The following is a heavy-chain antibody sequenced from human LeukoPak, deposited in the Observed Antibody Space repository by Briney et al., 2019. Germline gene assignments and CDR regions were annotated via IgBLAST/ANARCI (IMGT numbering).Heavy chain of an antibody. V-gene: IGHV3-30*01. D-gene: IGHD6-13*01. Sequence: PGGSLRLSCAASGFTFSSYAMHWVRQAPGKGLEWVAVISYDGSNKYYADSVKGRFTISRDNSKNTLYLQMNSLRAEDTAVYYCARGSAAAGTRAFDYWGQGTLVTVSS. CDR1: GFTFSSYA. J-gene: IGHJ4*02. CDR3: ARGSAAAGTRAFDY. CDR2: ISYDGSNK.